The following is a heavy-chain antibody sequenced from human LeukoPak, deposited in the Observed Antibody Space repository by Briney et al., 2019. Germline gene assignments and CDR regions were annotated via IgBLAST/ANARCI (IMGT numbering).Heavy chain of an antibody. V-gene: IGHV4-4*09. Sequence: SETLSLTCTVSGGSISSYYWSWLRQPPGKGLEWIGYIYTSGSTNYNPSLKSRVISVDTSKNQFSLKLSSVTAADTAVYYCARPRKRTIFGVVTTDAFDIWGQGTMVTVSS. CDR2: IYTSGST. J-gene: IGHJ3*02. CDR3: ARPRKRTIFGVVTTDAFDI. D-gene: IGHD3-3*01. CDR1: GGSISSYY.